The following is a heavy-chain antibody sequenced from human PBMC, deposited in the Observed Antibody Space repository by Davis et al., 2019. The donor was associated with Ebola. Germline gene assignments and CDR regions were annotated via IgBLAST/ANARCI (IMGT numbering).Heavy chain of an antibody. V-gene: IGHV1-18*01. D-gene: IGHD6-25*01. J-gene: IGHJ6*04. CDR2: ISGYEDNT. CDR3: ARDLAASSGAHFFYFGMDV. CDR1: GYTFSSYG. Sequence: ASVKVSCKASGYTFSSYGISWVRQAPGQGLEWMGWISGYEDNTNYAPRFQGRITLTKDRATSTVYMELRSLTSDETAVYYCARDLAASSGAHFFYFGMDVWGEGTSVAVSS.